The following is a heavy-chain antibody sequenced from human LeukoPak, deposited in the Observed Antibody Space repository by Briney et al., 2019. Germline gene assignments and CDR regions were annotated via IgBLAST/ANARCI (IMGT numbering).Heavy chain of an antibody. Sequence: GGSLRLPCAVSGLIYEYYWLQGVRQGPATGLEGVVFIRRDGNDKYYGDAVKGRFTICRDISKNTLYLQMISLRAEDTGVYYCAKDRTPVYGNFDVDAFDVWGQGTVVTVSS. CDR1: GLIYEYYW. V-gene: IGHV3-30*02. D-gene: IGHD4-11*01. J-gene: IGHJ3*01. CDR2: IRRDGNDK. CDR3: AKDRTPVYGNFDVDAFDV.